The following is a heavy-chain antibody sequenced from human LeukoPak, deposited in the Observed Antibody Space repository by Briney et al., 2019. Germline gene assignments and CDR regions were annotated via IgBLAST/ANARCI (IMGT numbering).Heavy chain of an antibody. D-gene: IGHD5-18*01. CDR3: ARGGQLWS. V-gene: IGHV4-59*01. Sequence: SETLSLTCSVSGGSISGYYWSWIRQPPGKGLEWIGYIYCSGSTNYNPSLKSRVTISVDTSKNQFSLKLSSVTAADTAVYYCARGGQLWSWGQGTLVTVSS. CDR1: GGSISGYY. CDR2: IYCSGST. J-gene: IGHJ5*02.